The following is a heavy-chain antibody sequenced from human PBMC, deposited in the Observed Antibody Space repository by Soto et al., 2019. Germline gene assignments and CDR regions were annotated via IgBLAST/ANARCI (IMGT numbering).Heavy chain of an antibody. J-gene: IGHJ5*02. CDR2: RSHDGNAR. Sequence: GGCLRRSCVASGCILGTYGMHWVRQAPGRSLERVAMRSHDGNARYYVDSVKGRFSVSRDTSKDTLRLHMNRLSSEDPGLYYCPRDYGPSNWYNSFHPWGQGTLGT. V-gene: IGHV3-30*03. CDR1: GCILGTYG. CDR3: PRDYGPSNWYNSFHP. D-gene: IGHD6-13*01.